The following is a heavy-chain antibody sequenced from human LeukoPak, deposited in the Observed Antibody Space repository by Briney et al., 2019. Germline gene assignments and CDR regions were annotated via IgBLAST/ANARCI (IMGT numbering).Heavy chain of an antibody. CDR1: GGSISSGSYY. J-gene: IGHJ5*02. CDR2: IYTSGST. CDR3: ARDLDWRVGGFDP. Sequence: SQTLSLTCTVSGGSISSGSYYWSWIRQPAGKGLEWIGRIYTSGSTNYNPSLKSRVTISVDTSKNQFSLKLSSVTAADTAVYYCARDLDWRVGGFDPWGQGTLVTVSS. D-gene: IGHD3-3*01. V-gene: IGHV4-61*02.